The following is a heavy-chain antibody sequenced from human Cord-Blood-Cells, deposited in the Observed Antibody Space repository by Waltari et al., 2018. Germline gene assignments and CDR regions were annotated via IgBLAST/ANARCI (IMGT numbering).Heavy chain of an antibody. V-gene: IGHV3-53*01. CDR1: GFTVSSNY. D-gene: IGHD6-13*01. CDR3: ARSWYFDY. J-gene: IGHJ4*02. Sequence: VQLVESGGGLIRPGGSLSLFCAASGFTVSSNYMSWVRQAPGKGLEWVAVIYSGGSTYYADSVKGRFTTSRNNSKNTLYLQMNSLRAEDTAVYYCARSWYFDYWGQGTLVTVSS. CDR2: IYSGGST.